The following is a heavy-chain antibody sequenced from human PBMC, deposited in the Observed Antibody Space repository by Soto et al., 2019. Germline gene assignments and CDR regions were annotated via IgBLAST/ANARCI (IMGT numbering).Heavy chain of an antibody. V-gene: IGHV1-18*01. CDR3: ARDGSYGDYVRSPYYYYGMDV. D-gene: IGHD4-17*01. CDR1: GYTFTSYG. CDR2: ISAYNGNT. Sequence: QVQLVQSGAEVKKPGASVKVSCKASGYTFTSYGISWVRQAPGQGLEWMGWISAYNGNTNYAQKLQGRVTMTTDTSTSTAYMELRSLRSDDTAVYYCARDGSYGDYVRSPYYYYGMDVWGQGTTVTVSS. J-gene: IGHJ6*02.